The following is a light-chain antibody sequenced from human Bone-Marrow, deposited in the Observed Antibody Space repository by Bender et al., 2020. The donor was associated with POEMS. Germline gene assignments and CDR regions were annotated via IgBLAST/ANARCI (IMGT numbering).Light chain of an antibody. CDR1: RSDVGSYNH. Sequence: QSALTQPASVSGSPGQSITISCNGTRSDVGSYNHVSWYQQHPGKAPKLILYEVTKRPSGVPDRFSGSKSGNTASLTVSGLQADDEADYHCSSYGGTNKLLFGGGTKLTVL. V-gene: IGLV2-8*01. CDR2: EVT. CDR3: SSYGGTNKLL. J-gene: IGLJ3*02.